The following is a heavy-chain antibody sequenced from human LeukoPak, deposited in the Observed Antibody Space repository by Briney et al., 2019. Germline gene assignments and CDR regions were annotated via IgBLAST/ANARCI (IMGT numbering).Heavy chain of an antibody. CDR1: GFTFSSYG. CDR2: IWYDGSNK. Sequence: PGRALRLSCAASGFTFSSYGMHWVRQAPGKGLEWVAVIWYDGSNKYYADSVKGRFTISRDNSKNTLYLQMNSLRAEDTAVYYCARGGVAVAGTFYYYGMDVWGQGTTVTVSS. CDR3: ARGGVAVAGTFYYYGMDV. V-gene: IGHV3-33*01. D-gene: IGHD6-19*01. J-gene: IGHJ6*02.